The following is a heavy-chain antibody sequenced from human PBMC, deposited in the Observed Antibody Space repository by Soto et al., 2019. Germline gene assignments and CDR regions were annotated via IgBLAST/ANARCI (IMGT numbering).Heavy chain of an antibody. Sequence: QVQLQESGPGLVKSSQTLSLTCSVSGGSISSGSYYWSWIRQHPGKGLEWIGYIYSSGSTYYNPSLKSRLTFSVDTSKNQFSLKLGSVTAADTAVYYCARSGVFGIVITSHWFDPWGQGTLVTVSS. V-gene: IGHV4-31*03. J-gene: IGHJ5*02. CDR1: GGSISSGSYY. D-gene: IGHD3-3*01. CDR3: ARSGVFGIVITSHWFDP. CDR2: IYSSGST.